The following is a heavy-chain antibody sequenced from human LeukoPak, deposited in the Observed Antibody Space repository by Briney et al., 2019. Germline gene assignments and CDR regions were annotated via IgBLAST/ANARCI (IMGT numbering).Heavy chain of an antibody. V-gene: IGHV4-4*07. CDR1: GGSISSYY. Sequence: SETLSLTCPVSGGSISSYYWSWIRPPAGKGLEWIGRIYASGSTNYNPSLKSRVTMSVDTSKNQISLKVNSVTAADTAVYYCARESYSSSYLFDFWGQGTLVTVSS. CDR3: ARESYSSSYLFDF. D-gene: IGHD6-6*01. J-gene: IGHJ4*02. CDR2: IYASGST.